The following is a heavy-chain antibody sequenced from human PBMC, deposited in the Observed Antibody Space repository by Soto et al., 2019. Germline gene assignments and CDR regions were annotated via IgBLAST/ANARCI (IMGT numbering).Heavy chain of an antibody. CDR1: VYTFRIYD. J-gene: IGHJ6*01. CDR2: IGSAGDS. D-gene: IGHD3-10*01. V-gene: IGHV3-13*01. CDR3: ARGSKGPYGMDV. Sequence: RGALLVSWVASVYTFRIYDMPWVRQVTGKGLDWVSVIGSAGDSNYAPSVKCRFTISRENAKNSLYLQMNSLRAGDTAVYYCARGSKGPYGMDVWGQGTTVTVSS.